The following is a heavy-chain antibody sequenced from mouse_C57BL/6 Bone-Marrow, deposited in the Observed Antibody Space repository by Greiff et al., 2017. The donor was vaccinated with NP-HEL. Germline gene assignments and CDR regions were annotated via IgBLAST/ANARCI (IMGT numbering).Heavy chain of an antibody. V-gene: IGHV1-55*01. CDR1: GYTFTSYW. CDR3: ARLGGKDYAMDY. D-gene: IGHD1-3*01. CDR2: IYPGSGCP. J-gene: IGHJ4*01. Sequence: QVQLKQPGAELVKPGASVKMSCKASGYTFTSYWITWVKQRPGQGLEWIGDIYPGSGCPNYNEKFKSKATLTVDTSSSTAYMQRSSLTSEDSAVYYCARLGGKDYAMDYWGQGTSVTVSS.